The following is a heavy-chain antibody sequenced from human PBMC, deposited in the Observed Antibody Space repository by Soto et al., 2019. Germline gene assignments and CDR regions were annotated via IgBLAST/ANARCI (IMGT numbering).Heavy chain of an antibody. Sequence: QVQLQESGPGLVKPSQTLSLTCTVSGGSISSGDYYWSWIRQHPGKGLEWIGYIYYSGSTYYNPPPTSRVTXSXDXXKNQFSLKLSSVTAADTAVYYCARWWSGSRQGFDPWGQGTLVTVSS. D-gene: IGHD3-3*01. CDR2: IYYSGST. J-gene: IGHJ5*02. V-gene: IGHV4-31*03. CDR1: GGSISSGDYY. CDR3: ARWWSGSRQGFDP.